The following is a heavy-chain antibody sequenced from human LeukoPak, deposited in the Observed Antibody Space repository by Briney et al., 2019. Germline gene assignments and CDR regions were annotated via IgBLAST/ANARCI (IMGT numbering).Heavy chain of an antibody. V-gene: IGHV5-51*01. J-gene: IGHJ4*02. Sequence: HGESLKISCKGSGYSFTSYWIGWVRQMPGKGLEWMGIIYPGDSDTRYSPSFQGQVAISADKSISTAYLQWSSLKASDTAMYYCARQSSEWLPLIDYWGQGTLVTVSS. D-gene: IGHD3-3*01. CDR3: ARQSSEWLPLIDY. CDR2: IYPGDSDT. CDR1: GYSFTSYW.